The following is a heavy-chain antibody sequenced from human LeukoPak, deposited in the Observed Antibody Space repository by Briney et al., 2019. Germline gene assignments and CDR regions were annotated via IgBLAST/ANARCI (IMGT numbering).Heavy chain of an antibody. D-gene: IGHD3-16*01. J-gene: IGHJ4*02. CDR3: ARDDDVYGIDY. CDR1: GFTFSGNW. Sequence: GGSLRLSCVVSGFTFSGNWMHWVRQGPGKGLMCVARIKKDGTYRDYADSVKGRFTISRDNAKNTLFLQMDSLRDEDTAVYYCARDDDVYGIDYWGQGTLVTVSS. V-gene: IGHV3-74*01. CDR2: IKKDGTYR.